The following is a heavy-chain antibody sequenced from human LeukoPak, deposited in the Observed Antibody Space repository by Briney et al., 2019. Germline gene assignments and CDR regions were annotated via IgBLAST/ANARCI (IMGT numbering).Heavy chain of an antibody. CDR2: ISWNSGSI. D-gene: IGHD1-26*01. CDR3: AKGNSGSFFLIDN. V-gene: IGHV3-9*01. Sequence: SLRLSCAASGFTFDDYAMHWVRQVPGKGLEWVSGISWNSGSIGYADSVKGRFTISRDSAKNSLYLQMNSLRAEDTALYYCAKGNSGSFFLIDNWGQGTLVTVSS. J-gene: IGHJ4*02. CDR1: GFTFDDYA.